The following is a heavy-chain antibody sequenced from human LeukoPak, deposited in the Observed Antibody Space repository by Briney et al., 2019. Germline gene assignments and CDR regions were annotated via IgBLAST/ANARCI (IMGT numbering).Heavy chain of an antibody. J-gene: IGHJ4*02. CDR2: ISYDGSNK. V-gene: IGHV3-30*18. CDR1: GFTFSSYG. D-gene: IGHD3-10*01. CDR3: AKDAFTEGSYYDY. Sequence: PGGSLRLSCAASGFTFSSYGMHWVRQAPGKGLEWVAVISYDGSNKYYADSVKGRFTISRDNSKNTLYLQMNRLRAEDTAVYYCAKDAFTEGSYYDYWGQGPLVTASS.